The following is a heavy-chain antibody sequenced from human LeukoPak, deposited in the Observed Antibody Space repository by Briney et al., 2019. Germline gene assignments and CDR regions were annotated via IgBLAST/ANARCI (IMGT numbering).Heavy chain of an antibody. CDR2: IYFSGST. Sequence: PSETLSLTCTVSGGSISSSSYYWGWIRQPPGKGLEWIGSIYFSGSTYYNPSLKSRVTISEDTSKNQFSLKLSSVTAADTAVYYCARGRGVVARDWGQGTLVTVSS. V-gene: IGHV4-39*01. CDR1: GGSISSSSYY. CDR3: ARGRGVVARD. D-gene: IGHD2-15*01. J-gene: IGHJ4*02.